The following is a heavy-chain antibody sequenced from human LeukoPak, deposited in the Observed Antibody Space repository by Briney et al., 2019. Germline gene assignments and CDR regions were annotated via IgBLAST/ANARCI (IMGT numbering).Heavy chain of an antibody. J-gene: IGHJ3*02. V-gene: IGHV3-48*01. CDR2: ISSSSSTI. Sequence: GGSLRLSCAASGFTFSSYSMNWVRQAPGKGLEWVSYISSSSSTIYYADSVKGRFTISRDNAKNSLYLQMNSLRAEDTAVYYCARTYYDILTDQNSPGAFDIWGQGTMVTASS. CDR1: GFTFSSYS. D-gene: IGHD3-9*01. CDR3: ARTYYDILTDQNSPGAFDI.